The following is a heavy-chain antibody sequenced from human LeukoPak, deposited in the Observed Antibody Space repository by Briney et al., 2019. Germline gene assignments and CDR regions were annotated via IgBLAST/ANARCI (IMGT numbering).Heavy chain of an antibody. CDR3: ASPTTVTTIVDFNWYFDL. D-gene: IGHD4-17*01. Sequence: AGGSLRLSCAASGFTFSSYGMHWVRQAPGKGLEWVAVISYDGSNKYYADSVKGRFTISRDNSKNTLYLQMNSLRAEDTAVYYCASPTTVTTIVDFNWYFDLWGRGTLVTVSS. CDR2: ISYDGSNK. V-gene: IGHV3-30*03. J-gene: IGHJ2*01. CDR1: GFTFSSYG.